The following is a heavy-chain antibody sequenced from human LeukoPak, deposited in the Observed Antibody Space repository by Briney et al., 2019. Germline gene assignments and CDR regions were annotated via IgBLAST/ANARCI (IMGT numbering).Heavy chain of an antibody. Sequence: PSETLSLTCTVSGGSTSSDYWRWIRQPAGKGLEWIGRISTSGSTNYNPSLKSRVTMSVDTSKNQFSLKLSSVTAADTAVYYCARGPYGSGSYYNPRKYYYGMDVWGQGTTVTVSS. CDR3: ARGPYGSGSYYNPRKYYYGMDV. CDR2: ISTSGST. D-gene: IGHD3-10*01. CDR1: GGSTSSDY. V-gene: IGHV4-4*07. J-gene: IGHJ6*02.